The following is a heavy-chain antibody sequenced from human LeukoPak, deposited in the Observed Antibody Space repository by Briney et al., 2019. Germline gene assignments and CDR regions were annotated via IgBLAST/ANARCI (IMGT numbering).Heavy chain of an antibody. CDR3: ARASRRDGYNFGADY. CDR2: IIPIFGTA. V-gene: IGHV1-69*13. J-gene: IGHJ4*02. CDR1: GGTFSSYA. Sequence: SVKVSCKASGGTFSSYAISWVRQAPGQGLEWMGGIIPIFGTANYAQKFQGRVTITADESTSTAYMELSSLRSEDTVVYYCARASRRDGYNFGADYWGQGTLVTVSS. D-gene: IGHD5-24*01.